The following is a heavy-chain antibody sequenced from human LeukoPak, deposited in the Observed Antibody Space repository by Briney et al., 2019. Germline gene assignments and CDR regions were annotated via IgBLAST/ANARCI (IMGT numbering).Heavy chain of an antibody. CDR1: GFTFSHYW. V-gene: IGHV3-74*01. Sequence: GGSLRLSCAASGFTFSHYWMHWVRQALGKGLVWVSRVNSDGFYTRYADSVKGRFTISRDNAKNTLDLQMSSLRAEDTAVYYCEKDGPAGGGFAFWGKGILVTFPS. CDR2: VNSDGFYT. J-gene: IGHJ4*02. CDR3: EKDGPAGGGFAF. D-gene: IGHD2-2*01.